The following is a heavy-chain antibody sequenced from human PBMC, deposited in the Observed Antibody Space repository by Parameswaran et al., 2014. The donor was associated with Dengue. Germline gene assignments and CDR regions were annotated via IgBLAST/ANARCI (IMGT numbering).Heavy chain of an antibody. J-gene: IGHJ6*02. D-gene: IGHD3-3*01. Sequence: RWIRQPPGKGLEWIGEIYHSGSTNYNPSLKSRVTISVDKSKNQFSLKLSSVTAADTAVYYCARAPPRGGALFLGYYYYYGMDVWGQGTTVTVSS. V-gene: IGHV4-4*02. CDR3: ARAPPRGGALFLGYYYYYGMDV. CDR2: IYHSGST.